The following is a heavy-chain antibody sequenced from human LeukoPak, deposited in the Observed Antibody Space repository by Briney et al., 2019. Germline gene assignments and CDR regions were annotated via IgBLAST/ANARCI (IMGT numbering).Heavy chain of an antibody. D-gene: IGHD3-10*01. CDR3: ARRSYAMVRGVIITPYYYYMDV. V-gene: IGHV3-74*01. J-gene: IGHJ6*03. CDR2: INSDGSST. CDR1: GFTFSSYW. Sequence: GGSLRLPCAASGFTFSSYWMHWVRQAPGKGLVWVSRINSDGSSTSYADSVKGRFTISRDNAKNTLYLQMNSLRAEDTAVYYCARRSYAMVRGVIITPYYYYMDVWGKGTTVTISS.